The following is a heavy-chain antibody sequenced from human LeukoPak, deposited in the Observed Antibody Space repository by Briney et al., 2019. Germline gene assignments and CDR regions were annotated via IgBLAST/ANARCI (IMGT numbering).Heavy chain of an antibody. J-gene: IGHJ3*02. D-gene: IGHD3-16*01. CDR2: ISRSSSYI. V-gene: IGHV3-21*01. CDR3: ARGGFGGQPHDPFDI. CDR1: GFTFSDYS. Sequence: GGSLRLSCAASGFTFSDYSMNWVPQAPGKGREWVSSISRSSSYIYYADSVKGRFTISRDNAKNSLYLQMNSLRAEDTAVYYCARGGFGGQPHDPFDIWGQGTMVTVSS.